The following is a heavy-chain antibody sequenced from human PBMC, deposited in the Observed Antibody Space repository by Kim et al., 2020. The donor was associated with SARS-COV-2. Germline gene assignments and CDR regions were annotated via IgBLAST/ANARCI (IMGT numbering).Heavy chain of an antibody. CDR1: GFTFSTYW. D-gene: IGHD4-17*01. Sequence: GGSLRLSCASSGFTFSTYWMHWVRQAPGKGLVWVSRINSDGSGTNYADSVTGRFTISRDNANDTLYLQMNSLGAEDTAVYYCARDTSPYGDPRGGIDYWGQGTLVTVSS. V-gene: IGHV3-74*01. CDR2: INSDGSGT. CDR3: ARDTSPYGDPRGGIDY. J-gene: IGHJ4*02.